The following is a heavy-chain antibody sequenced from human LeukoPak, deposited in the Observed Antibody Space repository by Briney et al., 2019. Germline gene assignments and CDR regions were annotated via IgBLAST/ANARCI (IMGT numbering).Heavy chain of an antibody. D-gene: IGHD5-12*01. J-gene: IGHJ3*02. Sequence: ASLKVSCKASGYTFSGFYIYWVRQAPGQGLERMGWINPNSGGTNYAQKFQGRVTMTRDTSISTAYMELSRLRSDDTAVYYCARLSWLRHAFDIWGQGTMVTVSS. CDR1: GYTFSGFY. CDR3: ARLSWLRHAFDI. CDR2: INPNSGGT. V-gene: IGHV1-2*02.